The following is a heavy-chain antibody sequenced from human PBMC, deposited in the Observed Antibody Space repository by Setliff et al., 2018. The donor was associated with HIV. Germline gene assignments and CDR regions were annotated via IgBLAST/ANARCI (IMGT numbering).Heavy chain of an antibody. J-gene: IGHJ3*01. Sequence: GESLKISCAASGFTFSVHGMHWVRKAPGRGLEWVAFINYDEGYEYYADSVQGRVTIPRDNSKNTVDLQMNSLRLEDTGVYYCAKDGDFRNSDYDAFDFWGQGTMVTVSS. V-gene: IGHV3-30*02. CDR2: INYDEGYE. D-gene: IGHD7-27*01. CDR3: AKDGDFRNSDYDAFDF. CDR1: GFTFSVHG.